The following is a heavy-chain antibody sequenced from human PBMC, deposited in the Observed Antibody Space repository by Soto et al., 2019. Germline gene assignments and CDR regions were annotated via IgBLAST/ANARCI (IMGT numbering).Heavy chain of an antibody. CDR3: AGPRYYDFWSGYPPRYYGMDV. Sequence: ASVKVSCKASGYTFTSYAMHCVRQAPGQRLEWMGWINAGNGNTKYSQKFQGRVTITRDTSASTAYMELSSLRSEDTAVYYCAGPRYYDFWSGYPPRYYGMDVWGQGTTVTVSS. CDR2: INAGNGNT. V-gene: IGHV1-3*01. CDR1: GYTFTSYA. D-gene: IGHD3-3*01. J-gene: IGHJ6*02.